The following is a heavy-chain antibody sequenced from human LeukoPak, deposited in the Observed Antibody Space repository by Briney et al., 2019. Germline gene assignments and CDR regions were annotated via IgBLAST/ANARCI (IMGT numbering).Heavy chain of an antibody. CDR2: INGDGSTT. V-gene: IGHV3-74*01. CDR3: AKDPADGDVGLSAFDI. D-gene: IGHD4-17*01. CDR1: GFTFSSYW. Sequence: GGSLRLSCAASGFTFSSYWMHWVRQAPGKGLVWDSRINGDGSTTNYADSVKGRFTISRDNAKNTLYLQMNSLRAEDTAVYYCAKDPADGDVGLSAFDIWGQGTMVTVSS. J-gene: IGHJ3*02.